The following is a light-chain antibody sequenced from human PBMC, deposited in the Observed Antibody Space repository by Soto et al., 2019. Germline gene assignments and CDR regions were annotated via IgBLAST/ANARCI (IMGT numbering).Light chain of an antibody. Sequence: IVLTQSPDTLSLSPGDRATLSCRASQSISSYLAWYQQKPGQSPRLLIYDASNRATGIPARFSGSGSGTDFTLTISSLEPEDFAVYYCQQRSDWPPITFGQGTRLDFK. J-gene: IGKJ5*01. CDR3: QQRSDWPPIT. V-gene: IGKV3-11*01. CDR1: QSISSY. CDR2: DAS.